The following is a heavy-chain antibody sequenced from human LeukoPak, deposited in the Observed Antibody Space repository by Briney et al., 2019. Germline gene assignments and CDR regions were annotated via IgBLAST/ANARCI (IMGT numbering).Heavy chain of an antibody. CDR2: IYTSGST. V-gene: IGHV4-4*07. CDR3: ARGVWSGSSWGLYNRLDP. CDR1: GGSISSYY. J-gene: IGHJ5*02. D-gene: IGHD3-3*01. Sequence: SETLSLTCTVSGGSISSYYWSWIRQPAGKGLELIGRIYTSGSTNYNPSLKSRVTMSVDTSTNQFSLKLISVTAADTAVYFCARGVWSGSSWGLYNRLDPWGQGTLVTVSS.